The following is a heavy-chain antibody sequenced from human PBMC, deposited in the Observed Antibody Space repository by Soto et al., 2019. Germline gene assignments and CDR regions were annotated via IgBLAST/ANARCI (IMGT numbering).Heavy chain of an antibody. CDR3: ARSVSGKFDY. V-gene: IGHV3-74*01. J-gene: IGHJ4*02. Sequence: GGSLRLSCEASGFIFSSFYMHWVRQAPGKGLMWVSRLNGDGTSTNYADFVEGRFTISRDNAKNTVYLQMNSLRVDDTAVYFCARSVSGKFDYWGQGTLVTVSS. CDR2: LNGDGTST. CDR1: GFIFSSFY. D-gene: IGHD3-3*01.